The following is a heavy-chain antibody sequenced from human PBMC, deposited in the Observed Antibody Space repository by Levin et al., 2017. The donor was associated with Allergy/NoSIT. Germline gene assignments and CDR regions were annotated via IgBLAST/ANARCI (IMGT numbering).Heavy chain of an antibody. V-gene: IGHV3-21*01. CDR1: GFTFSSYS. D-gene: IGHD4-23*01. Sequence: GESLKISCAASGFTFSSYSMNWVRQAPGKGLEWVSSISSSSSYIYYADSVKGRFTISRDNAKNSLYLQMNSLRAEDTAVYYCARDAGGNTSPAFDIWGQGTMVTVSS. CDR3: ARDAGGNTSPAFDI. CDR2: ISSSSSYI. J-gene: IGHJ3*02.